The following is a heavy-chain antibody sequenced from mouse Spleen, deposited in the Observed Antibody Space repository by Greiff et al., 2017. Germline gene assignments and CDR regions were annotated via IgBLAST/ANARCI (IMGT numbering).Heavy chain of an antibody. CDR2: IYPGDGDT. Sequence: VQLQQSGAELVKPGASVKISCKASGYAFSSYWMNWVKQRPGKGLEWIGQIYPGDGDTNYNGKFKGKATLTADKSSSTAYMQLSSLTSEDSAVYFRARYGMITTPWFAYWGQGTLVTVSA. J-gene: IGHJ3*01. V-gene: IGHV1-80*01. CDR1: GYAFSSYW. CDR3: ARYGMITTPWFAY. D-gene: IGHD2-4*01.